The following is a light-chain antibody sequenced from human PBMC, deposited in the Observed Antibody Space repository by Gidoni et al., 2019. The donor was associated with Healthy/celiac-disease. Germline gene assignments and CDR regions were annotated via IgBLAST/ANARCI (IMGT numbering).Light chain of an antibody. V-gene: IGKV3-20*01. CDR3: QQYGSSPPSWT. CDR1: QSFSSSY. Sequence: EMVLTQSPGTLSLSPGGRATLSCRASQSFSSSYLAWYQQKPGQAPRLLIYGASSRATGIPDRFSGSGSGTDFTLTISRLEPEDFAVYYCQQYGSSPPSWTFGQGTKVEIK. CDR2: GAS. J-gene: IGKJ1*01.